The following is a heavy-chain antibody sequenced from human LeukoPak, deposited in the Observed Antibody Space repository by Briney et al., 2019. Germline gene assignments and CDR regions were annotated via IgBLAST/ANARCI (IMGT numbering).Heavy chain of an antibody. J-gene: IGHJ4*02. CDR3: ARGGLSEPGTTGY. V-gene: IGHV1-46*01. CDR2: INPSGGST. Sequence: ASVKVSCEASGYTFTSYYMHWVRQASGQGLEWMGIINPSGGSTSYAQKFQGRVTMTRDMSTSTVYMELSSLRSEDTAVYYCARGGLSEPGTTGYWGQGTLVTVSS. D-gene: IGHD1-7*01. CDR1: GYTFTSYY.